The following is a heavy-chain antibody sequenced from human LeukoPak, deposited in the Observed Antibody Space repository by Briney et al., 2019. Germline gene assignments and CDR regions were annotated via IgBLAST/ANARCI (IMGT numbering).Heavy chain of an antibody. CDR3: ARVAVLNYFDY. D-gene: IGHD2-8*01. V-gene: IGHV1-46*01. J-gene: IGHJ4*02. CDR1: GYTFTSYY. CDR2: FNPSGGST. Sequence: ASVKVSCKASGYTFTSYYMHWVRQAPGQGLEWMGIFNPSGGSTSYAQKFQGRVTMTRDTSTSTVYMELSSLRSEDTAVYYCARVAVLNYFDYWGQGTLVTVSS.